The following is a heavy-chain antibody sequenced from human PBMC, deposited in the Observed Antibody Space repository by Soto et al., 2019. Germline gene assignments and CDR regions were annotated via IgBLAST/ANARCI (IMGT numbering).Heavy chain of an antibody. V-gene: IGHV3-23*01. CDR3: AKVDRYSRGWSYYAPEFYSAPVDV. J-gene: IGHJ6*02. CDR2: ISGSGDYT. Sequence: EVQLLESGGDLVQPGGSLRLSCDASGFTFDIYALSWVRQTPGKGLEWVAAISGSGDYTYYTDSVKGRFTISRDDSKNTRSLQMNKVRGEAPAIYYSAKVDRYSRGWSYYAPEFYSAPVDVWGQGTTVSVSS. CDR1: GFTFDIYA. D-gene: IGHD6-19*01.